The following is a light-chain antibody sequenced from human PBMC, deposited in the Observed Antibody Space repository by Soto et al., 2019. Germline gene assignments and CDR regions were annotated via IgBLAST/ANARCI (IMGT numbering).Light chain of an antibody. J-gene: IGKJ1*01. CDR1: RSVGSY. V-gene: IGKV3-15*01. Sequence: EIVMPKYPDNLSVSPEDRATLLCRANRSVGSYLAWYQQKPGQAPRLLIYGTSSRATGIPDRFSGSGSGTEFTLTTSSLQPEDFAVYYCQQYSSSPPLTFGQGTKAEIK. CDR3: QQYSSSPPLT. CDR2: GTS.